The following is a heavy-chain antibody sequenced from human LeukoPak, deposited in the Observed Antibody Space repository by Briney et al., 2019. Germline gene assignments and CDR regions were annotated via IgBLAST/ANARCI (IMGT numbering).Heavy chain of an antibody. V-gene: IGHV3-53*01. CDR2: IYSGGST. CDR3: ARGSSGWYYFDY. J-gene: IGHJ4*02. D-gene: IGHD6-19*01. CDR1: GFIVSSNY. Sequence: GGSLRLSCAASGFIVSSNYMSWVRQAPGKGLEWVSLIYSGGSTYYADSVKGRFTISRDNSKNTVYLQMNSLRAEDTAVYYCARGSSGWYYFDYWGQGTLVTVSS.